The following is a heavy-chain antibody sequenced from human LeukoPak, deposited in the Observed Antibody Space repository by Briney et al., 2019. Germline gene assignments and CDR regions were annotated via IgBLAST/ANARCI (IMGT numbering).Heavy chain of an antibody. D-gene: IGHD3-10*01. CDR3: ASGGRFSGDYLDY. CDR1: GFTFSSYA. Sequence: GSLRLSCAASGFTFSSYAMHWVRQAPGKGLEWVAVISYDGSNKYYADSVKGRFTISRDNSKNTLYLQMNSLRAEDTAVYYCASGGRFSGDYLDYWGQGTLVTVSS. CDR2: ISYDGSNK. J-gene: IGHJ4*02. V-gene: IGHV3-30*04.